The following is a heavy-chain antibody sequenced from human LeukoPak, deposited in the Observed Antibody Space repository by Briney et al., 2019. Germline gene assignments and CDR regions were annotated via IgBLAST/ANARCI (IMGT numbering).Heavy chain of an antibody. CDR3: AREVDFYGSGRHGWFFDL. D-gene: IGHD3-10*01. CDR1: GVSIINYY. J-gene: IGHJ2*01. CDR2: IYYSGST. Sequence: SETLSLTCTVSGVSIINYYWSWIRQPPGKGLEWIGYIYYSGSTDYNPSLKSRVTMSVDTSRNQFSLRLNSVTAADSAVYYCAREVDFYGSGRHGWFFDLWGRSTLVTVSS. V-gene: IGHV4-59*01.